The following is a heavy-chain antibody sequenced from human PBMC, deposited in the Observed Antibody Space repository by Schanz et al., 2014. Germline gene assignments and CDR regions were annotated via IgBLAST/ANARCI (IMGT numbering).Heavy chain of an antibody. J-gene: IGHJ3*02. CDR2: ISGSGDDT. Sequence: DVHLMESGGGLVQPGGSLRLSCAGSGFTFSSYAMNWVRQAPGKGLEWVSVISGSGDDTYYADSVKGRFTISRDNSKNTLYLQMNSLRAEDTAVYYCARLGRMGAFDIWGQGTMVTVSS. CDR1: GFTFSSYA. V-gene: IGHV3-23*01. CDR3: ARLGRMGAFDI. D-gene: IGHD3-9*01.